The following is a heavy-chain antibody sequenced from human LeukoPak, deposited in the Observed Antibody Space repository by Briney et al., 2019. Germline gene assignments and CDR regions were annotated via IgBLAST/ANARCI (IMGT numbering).Heavy chain of an antibody. CDR2: IYHRGRT. V-gene: IGHV4-4*02. J-gene: IGHJ4*02. Sequence: SETLSLTCAVSGGSISSSNWWSWVRQPPGKGLEWIGEIYHRGRTNYTPSLKSRVTISVDKSKNQLSLKLSSVTAADTAVYYCARDNYDNSGYYFDYWGQGTLVTVSS. CDR3: ARDNYDNSGYYFDY. CDR1: GGSISSSNW. D-gene: IGHD3-22*01.